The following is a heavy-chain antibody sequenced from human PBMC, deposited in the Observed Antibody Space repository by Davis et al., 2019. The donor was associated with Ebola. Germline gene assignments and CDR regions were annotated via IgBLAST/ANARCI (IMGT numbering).Heavy chain of an antibody. CDR3: ARDWRGGGSQPYYYYGMDV. J-gene: IGHJ6*02. CDR2: ISAYNGNT. CDR1: GYTFTSYG. V-gene: IGHV1-18*01. D-gene: IGHD2-15*01. Sequence: ASVKVSCKASGYTFTSYGISWVRQAPGQGLEWMGWISAYNGNTNYAQKLQGRVTMTTDTSTSTAYMELRSLRSDDTAVYYCARDWRGGGSQPYYYYGMDVWGQGTTVIVSS.